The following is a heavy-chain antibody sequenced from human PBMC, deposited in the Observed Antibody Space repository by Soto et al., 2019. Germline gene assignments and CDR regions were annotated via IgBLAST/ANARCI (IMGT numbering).Heavy chain of an antibody. CDR2: ISRDGAQI. Sequence: EVQLVESGGGLVKPGESLRLSCAGSGFSFRNYYMNWVRQAPGKGLEWVAAISRDGAQIYYTDSVRGRFTISRDNAQSSLSLQMNSLRVEDTAVYSCASGNYDYGTGYQSWDLQLWARGTLVTVSS. J-gene: IGHJ2*01. CDR3: ASGNYDYGTGYQSWDLQL. CDR1: GFSFRNYY. V-gene: IGHV3-21*02. D-gene: IGHD3-3*01.